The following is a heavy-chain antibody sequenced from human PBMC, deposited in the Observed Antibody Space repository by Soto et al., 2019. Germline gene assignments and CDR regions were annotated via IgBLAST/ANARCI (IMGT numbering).Heavy chain of an antibody. J-gene: IGHJ4*02. D-gene: IGHD6-13*01. CDR3: ARQQLVRKISSFDY. CDR2: ISYDGSNK. CDR1: GFTFSSYG. Sequence: GSLRLSCAASGFTFSSYGMHWVRQAPGKGLEWVAVISYDGSNKYYADSVKGRFTISRDNSKNTLYLQMNSLRAEDTAVYYCARQQLVRKISSFDYWGQGTLVTVSS. V-gene: IGHV3-30*03.